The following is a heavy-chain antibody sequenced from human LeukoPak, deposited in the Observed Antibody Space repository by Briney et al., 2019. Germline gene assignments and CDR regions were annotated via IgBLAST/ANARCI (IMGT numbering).Heavy chain of an antibody. CDR1: AYSISSGYY. Sequence: SETLSLTCAVSAYSISSGYYWGWIRQPAGKGLEWIGRIYTSGSTNYNPSLKSRVTMSVDTSKNQFSLKLSSVTAADTAVYYCARRKRPRDAFDIWGQGTMVTVSS. J-gene: IGHJ3*02. CDR2: IYTSGST. CDR3: ARRKRPRDAFDI. V-gene: IGHV4-4*07.